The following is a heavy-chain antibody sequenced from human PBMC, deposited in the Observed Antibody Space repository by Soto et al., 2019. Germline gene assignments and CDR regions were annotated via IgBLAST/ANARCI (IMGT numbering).Heavy chain of an antibody. CDR2: SSSDGGRT. D-gene: IGHD2-15*01. J-gene: IGHJ2*01. CDR1: GFRFSRYA. Sequence: EERLSESGGGLIQPGGSLRLSCAASGFRFSRYALSWVRQAPGKGLEWVSESSSDGGRTSYPASVRGRFIISRDRSKETLYLQMNTVRLEDTAVYFCARERMLASIPQRYFDRWGRGPLVTVSS. V-gene: IGHV3-23*01. CDR3: ARERMLASIPQRYFDR.